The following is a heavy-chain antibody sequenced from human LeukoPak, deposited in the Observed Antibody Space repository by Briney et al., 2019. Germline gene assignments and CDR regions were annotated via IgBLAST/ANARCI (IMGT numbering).Heavy chain of an antibody. D-gene: IGHD6-19*01. CDR2: IYYSGST. CDR1: GDSISSIRNY. Sequence: SETLSLTCTVSGDSISSIRNYWGWIRQPPGKGLEWIGNIYYSGSTFYNPSLKSRVTISVDTSTSQSSLKLSSVTAADTAVYYCARQGPYNSGWYVDYWGQGALVTVSS. CDR3: ARQGPYNSGWYVDY. V-gene: IGHV4-39*01. J-gene: IGHJ4*02.